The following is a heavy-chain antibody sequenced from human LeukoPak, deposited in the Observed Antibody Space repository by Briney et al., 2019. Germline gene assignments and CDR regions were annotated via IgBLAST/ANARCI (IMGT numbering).Heavy chain of an antibody. Sequence: GGSLRLSCAASGFTFTPYAMTWVRQAPGKGLEWVSTISNYGSGTYYADSAKGRFTISRDNSKNTLYLQMNSLRAEDTAVYYCAKDGGYYFDSWGQGTLVTVPS. V-gene: IGHV3-23*01. J-gene: IGHJ4*02. CDR3: AKDGGYYFDS. CDR1: GFTFTPYA. CDR2: ISNYGSGT. D-gene: IGHD3-10*01.